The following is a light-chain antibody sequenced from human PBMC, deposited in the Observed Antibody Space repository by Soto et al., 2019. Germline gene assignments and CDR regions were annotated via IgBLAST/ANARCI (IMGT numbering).Light chain of an antibody. V-gene: IGLV7-46*01. J-gene: IGLJ2*01. CDR3: LLSCPGARMI. Sequence: QAVVTQEPSLTVSPGGTVTLTCGSSTGDVTSGRSPYWFQKKPGQAPRTLIYETTKKHSWTPARFSGSLLGGQAALTLSGAQPEDGADYFCLLSCPGARMIFGGGTKLTVL. CDR1: TGDVTSGRS. CDR2: ETT.